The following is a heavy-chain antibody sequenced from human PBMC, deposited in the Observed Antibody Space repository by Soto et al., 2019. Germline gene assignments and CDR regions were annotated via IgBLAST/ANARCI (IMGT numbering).Heavy chain of an antibody. CDR3: ARGNGYNIY. V-gene: IGHV4-59*01. CDR2: IYYSGST. J-gene: IGHJ4*02. Sequence: PETLSLTCTVSGASISGFYWSWIRQPPGKGLEWIGYIYYSGSTNYNPSLKSRVTISVDTSKNQFFLKLSSVTAADTAVYYCARGNGYNIYWGQGTLVTVSS. CDR1: GASISGFY. D-gene: IGHD5-12*01.